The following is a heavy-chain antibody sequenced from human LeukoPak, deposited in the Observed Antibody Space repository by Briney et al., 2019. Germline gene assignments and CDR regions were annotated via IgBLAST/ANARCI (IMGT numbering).Heavy chain of an antibody. V-gene: IGHV4-59*11. CDR3: AKDREAAGSGFTFDY. D-gene: IGHD6-13*01. CDR1: GGSLSSHY. CDR2: IHDTGST. J-gene: IGHJ4*02. Sequence: SETLSLTCSVSGGSLSSHYWSWIRQPPGKGLELIGHIHDTGSTFYNPSLRGRVTISLDTSNNQFSLKLTSMTAADTAVYYCAKDREAAGSGFTFDYWGQGTLVTVSS.